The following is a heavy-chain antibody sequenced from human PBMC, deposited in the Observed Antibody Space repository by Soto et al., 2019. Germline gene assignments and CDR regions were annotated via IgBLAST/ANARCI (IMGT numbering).Heavy chain of an antibody. D-gene: IGHD6-6*01. V-gene: IGHV4-59*01. Sequence: SETLSLTCTVSGGPISSYYWSWIRQPPGKGLEWIGYIYYSGSTNYNPSLKSRVTISVDTSKNQFSLKLSSVTAADTAVYYCARGERPTHFDYWGQGTLVTVSS. CDR2: IYYSGST. J-gene: IGHJ4*02. CDR3: ARGERPTHFDY. CDR1: GGPISSYY.